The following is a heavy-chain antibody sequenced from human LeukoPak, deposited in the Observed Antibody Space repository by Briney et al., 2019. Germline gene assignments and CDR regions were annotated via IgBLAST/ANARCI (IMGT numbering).Heavy chain of an antibody. J-gene: IGHJ4*02. V-gene: IGHV4-59*01. CDR2: IYYSGST. CDR3: AREGGSYGSFDY. D-gene: IGHD1-26*01. CDR1: GGSIRSYY. Sequence: SETLSLTCTVSGGSIRSYYWSWIRQPPGKGLEWIGYIYYSGSTNYNPSLKSRVTISVDTSKNQFSLKLSSVTAADTAVYYCAREGGSYGSFDYWGQGTLVTVSS.